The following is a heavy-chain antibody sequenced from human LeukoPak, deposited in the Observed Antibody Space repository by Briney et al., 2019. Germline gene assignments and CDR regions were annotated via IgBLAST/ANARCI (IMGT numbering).Heavy chain of an antibody. Sequence: SETLSLTCTVSGGSISSGGYYWSWIRQRPEKGLEWIGNSYYSGTTYYNPSLKRRMTISIDTSNNQISLKLSSVTAADTAVYDCARGLKGGYGRYFDFWGQGTVATV. CDR1: GGSISSGGYY. CDR2: SYYSGTT. V-gene: IGHV4-31*03. J-gene: IGHJ4*02. CDR3: ARGLKGGYGRYFDF. D-gene: IGHD5-12*01.